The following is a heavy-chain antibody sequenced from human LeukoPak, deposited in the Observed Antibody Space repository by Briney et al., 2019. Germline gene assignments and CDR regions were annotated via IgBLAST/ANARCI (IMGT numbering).Heavy chain of an antibody. CDR2: IIPILGTA. D-gene: IGHD4-11*01. CDR3: ARKVAVTAGWYFDY. CDR1: GGTFSSYA. J-gene: IGHJ4*02. V-gene: IGHV1-69*11. Sequence: GASVKVSCKASGGTFSSYAISWVRQAPGQGLEWMGRIIPILGTANYAQKFQGRVTITTDESTSTAYMELSSLRSEDTAVYYCARKVAVTAGWYFDYWGQGTLVTVSS.